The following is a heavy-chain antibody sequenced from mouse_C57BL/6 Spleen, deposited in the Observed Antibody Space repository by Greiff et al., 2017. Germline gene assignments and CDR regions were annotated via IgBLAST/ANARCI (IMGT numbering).Heavy chain of an antibody. Sequence: QVQLQQPGAELVKPGASVTMSCKASGYTFTSYWITWVKQRPGLGLEWIGDIYPGSGSTNYNEKFKSKATLTVDTSSSTAYMQLSSLTSEDSAVYYCARSGPWYFDVWGTGTTVTVSS. CDR3: ARSGPWYFDV. CDR1: GYTFTSYW. J-gene: IGHJ1*03. V-gene: IGHV1-55*01. CDR2: IYPGSGST.